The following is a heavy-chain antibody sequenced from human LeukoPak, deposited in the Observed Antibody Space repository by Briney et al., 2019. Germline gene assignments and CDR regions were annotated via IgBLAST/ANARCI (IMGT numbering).Heavy chain of an antibody. CDR3: VRTRGGYGVNPSYYGMDV. Sequence: PSETLSLTCTVSGGSISSYYWSWIRQPPGKGLEWIGYIYYSGSTNYNPSLKSRVTISVDTSKNQFSLKLSSVTAADTAVYYCVRTRGGYGVNPSYYGMDVWGQGTTVTVSS. V-gene: IGHV4-59*08. CDR1: GGSISSYY. J-gene: IGHJ6*02. D-gene: IGHD4-23*01. CDR2: IYYSGST.